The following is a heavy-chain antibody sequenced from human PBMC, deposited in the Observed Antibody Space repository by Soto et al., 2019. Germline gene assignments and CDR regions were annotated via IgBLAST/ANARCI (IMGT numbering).Heavy chain of an antibody. V-gene: IGHV3-53*01. CDR2: INGSGTT. CDR3: AKDGRGSGSHYNSFGY. Sequence: EVQLVESGGGLIQPGGSLKLSCAASGFTVGGNYMNWVRQAPGKGLEWVSLINGSGTTKYSDAVKGRFTVSRDNAKNTLYLQMNSLRAEDTAVYYCAKDGRGSGSHYNSFGYWGQGTLVTVSS. CDR1: GFTVGGNY. D-gene: IGHD3-10*01. J-gene: IGHJ4*02.